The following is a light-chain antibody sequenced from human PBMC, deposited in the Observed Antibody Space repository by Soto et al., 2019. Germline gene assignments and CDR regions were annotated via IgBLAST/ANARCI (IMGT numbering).Light chain of an antibody. CDR1: SSDVGGYKY. CDR2: AVN. J-gene: IGLJ3*02. V-gene: IGLV2-14*01. CDR3: SSYTSSSTWV. Sequence: QSALTQPASVSGSPGQSITISCTGTSSDVGGYKYVSWYQHHPGQAPKLMIHAVNSRPSGVSTRFSGSKSGNTASLTISGLQPEDEADYYCSSYTSSSTWVLGGGTKLTVL.